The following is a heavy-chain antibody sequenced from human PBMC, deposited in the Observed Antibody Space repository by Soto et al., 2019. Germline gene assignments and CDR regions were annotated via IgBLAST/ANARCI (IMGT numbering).Heavy chain of an antibody. CDR3: CAGEVAWDNSCLFDY. Sequence: GGSLRLSCAASGFTFSNAWMNWVRQAPGKGLEWVGRIKSKTDGGTTDYAAPVKGRFTISRDDSKNTLYLQMNSLKTEDTAVYYCCAGEVAWDNSCLFDYWGQGTLVTVSS. J-gene: IGHJ4*02. D-gene: IGHD2-2*01. CDR2: IKSKTDGGTT. CDR1: GFTFSNAW. V-gene: IGHV3-15*07.